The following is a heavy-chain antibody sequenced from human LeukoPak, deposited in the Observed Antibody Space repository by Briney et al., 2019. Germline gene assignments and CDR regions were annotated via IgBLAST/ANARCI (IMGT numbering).Heavy chain of an antibody. Sequence: SETLSLTCAVYGGSFSGYYWSWIRQPPGKGLEWIGEINHSGSTNYNPSLKSRVTISVDTSKNQFSLKLSSVTAADTAVYYCARDSVAVAGRKFDYWGQGTLVTVSS. D-gene: IGHD6-19*01. V-gene: IGHV4-34*01. CDR2: INHSGST. CDR1: GGSFSGYY. J-gene: IGHJ4*02. CDR3: ARDSVAVAGRKFDY.